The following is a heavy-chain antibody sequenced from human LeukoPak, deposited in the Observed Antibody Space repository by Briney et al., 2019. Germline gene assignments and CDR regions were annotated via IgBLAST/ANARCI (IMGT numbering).Heavy chain of an antibody. CDR1: GFTFSSYA. V-gene: IGHV3-23*01. CDR2: ISGSGGST. D-gene: IGHD1-26*01. J-gene: IGHJ4*02. Sequence: PGGSLRLSCAASGFTFSSYAMSWVRQAPGKGLEWVSAISGSGGSTYYADSVKGRFTISRDNSKNTLYLQMNSPRAEDTAVYYCAKLGWELLSYFDYWGQGTLVTVSS. CDR3: AKLGWELLSYFDY.